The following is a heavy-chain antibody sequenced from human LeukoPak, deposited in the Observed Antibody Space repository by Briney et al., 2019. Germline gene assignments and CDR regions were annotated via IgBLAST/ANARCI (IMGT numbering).Heavy chain of an antibody. V-gene: IGHV5-51*01. CDR1: GYSFTSYW. CDR2: IYPGDSDT. D-gene: IGHD6-13*01. J-gene: IGHJ4*02. Sequence: GESLKISCKGSGYSFTSYWIGWVRQMPGKGLEWKGIIYPGDSDTRYSPSFQGQVTISADKSISTAYLQWSSLKASDTAMYYCARFKQQLVRAFYFDYWGQGTLVTVSS. CDR3: ARFKQQLVRAFYFDY.